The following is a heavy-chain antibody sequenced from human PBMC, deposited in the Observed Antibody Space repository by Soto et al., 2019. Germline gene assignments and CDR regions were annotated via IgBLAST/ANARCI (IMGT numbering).Heavy chain of an antibody. CDR2: ISSSSSYI. D-gene: IGHD2-15*01. Sequence: EVQLVESGGGLVKPGGSLRLSCAASGFTFSSYSMNWVRQAPGKGLEWVSSISSSSSYIYYADSVKGRFTISRDNAKNSLYLQMNSLRAEDTAVYYCAGAERGYCSGGSCYSSYYYYYMDVWGKGTTVTVSS. V-gene: IGHV3-21*01. CDR1: GFTFSSYS. J-gene: IGHJ6*03. CDR3: AGAERGYCSGGSCYSSYYYYYMDV.